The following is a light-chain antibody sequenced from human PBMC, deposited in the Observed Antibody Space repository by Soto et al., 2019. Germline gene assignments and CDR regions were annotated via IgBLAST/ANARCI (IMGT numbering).Light chain of an antibody. CDR2: AAS. CDR3: QQTTSFPLT. Sequence: DIQMTQSPSFVSASVGDRVTITCRASQGISSWLAWYQHRPGRAPKLLIHAASNLESGVPSRFSGSGSGTDFPLTISSLQPEDFATYSCQQTTSFPLTFGGVTKVEIK. V-gene: IGKV1-12*01. CDR1: QGISSW. J-gene: IGKJ4*02.